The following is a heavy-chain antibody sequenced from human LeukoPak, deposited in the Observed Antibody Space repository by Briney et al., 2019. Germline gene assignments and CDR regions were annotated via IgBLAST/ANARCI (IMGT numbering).Heavy chain of an antibody. Sequence: GRSLRLSCAASGFTFSSYGMHWVRQAPGKGLEWVAVISYDGSNKYYADSVKGRFTISRDNSKNTLYLQMNSLRAEDTAVYYCAGPTYYYDSSGYTRHPYYFDYWGQGTLVTVSS. D-gene: IGHD3-22*01. CDR2: ISYDGSNK. CDR3: AGPTYYYDSSGYTRHPYYFDY. V-gene: IGHV3-30*03. CDR1: GFTFSSYG. J-gene: IGHJ4*02.